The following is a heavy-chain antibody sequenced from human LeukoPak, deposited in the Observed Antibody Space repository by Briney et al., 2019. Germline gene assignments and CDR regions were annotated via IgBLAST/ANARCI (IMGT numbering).Heavy chain of an antibody. Sequence: SETLSLTCTVSGGSISSYYWSWIRQPAGKGLEWIGRIYTSGSTNYNPSLKSRVTKSVDTSKNQFSLKLSSVTAADTAVYYCARDLSMEYLNYFDYWGQGTLVTVSS. J-gene: IGHJ4*02. CDR1: GGSISSYY. CDR3: ARDLSMEYLNYFDY. CDR2: IYTSGST. V-gene: IGHV4-4*07. D-gene: IGHD2-8*01.